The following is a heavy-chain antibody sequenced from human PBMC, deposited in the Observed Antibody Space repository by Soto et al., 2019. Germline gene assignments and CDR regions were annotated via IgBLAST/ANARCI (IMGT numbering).Heavy chain of an antibody. CDR2: INHSGST. CDR3: ARGGSSWLRGGYNWFDP. CDR1: GGSFSGYY. V-gene: IGHV4-34*01. D-gene: IGHD6-13*01. Sequence: SETLCLACAVYGGSFSGYYWSWIRQPPGKGLEWIGEINHSGSTNYNPSLKSRVTISVDTSKNQFSLKLSSVTAADTAVYYCARGGSSWLRGGYNWFDPWGQGTMVTVSS. J-gene: IGHJ5*02.